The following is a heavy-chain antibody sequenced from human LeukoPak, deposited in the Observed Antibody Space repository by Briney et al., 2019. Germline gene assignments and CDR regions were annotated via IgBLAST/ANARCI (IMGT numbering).Heavy chain of an antibody. D-gene: IGHD3-10*01. CDR2: IKQDGSEK. Sequence: GGSLRLSCAASGFTFSSYWMSWVRQAPGKGLEWVGNIKQDGSEKYYVDSVKGRFTISRDNAKNSYLQMNSLRAEDTAVYYCARDGHAYGRGSPHYWGQGTLVTVSS. J-gene: IGHJ4*02. CDR3: ARDGHAYGRGSPHY. CDR1: GFTFSSYW. V-gene: IGHV3-7*03.